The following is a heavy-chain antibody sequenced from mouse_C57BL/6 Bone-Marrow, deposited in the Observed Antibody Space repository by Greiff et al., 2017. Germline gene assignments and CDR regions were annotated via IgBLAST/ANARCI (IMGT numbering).Heavy chain of an antibody. CDR1: RFTFSSYA. J-gene: IGHJ4*01. CDR3: TREGNSNPYAMDY. Sequence: EVQVVESGEGLVKPGGSLKLSCAASRFTFSSYAMSWVRQTPEKRLEWVAYISSGGDYIYYADTVKGRFTISRDNARNTLYLQMSSLKSEDTAMYYCTREGNSNPYAMDYWGQGTSVTVSS. D-gene: IGHD2-5*01. CDR2: ISSGGDYI. V-gene: IGHV5-9-1*02.